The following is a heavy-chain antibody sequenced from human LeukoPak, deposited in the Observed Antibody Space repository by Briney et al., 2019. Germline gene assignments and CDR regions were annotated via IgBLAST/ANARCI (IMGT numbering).Heavy chain of an antibody. CDR1: GGTFSSYA. Sequence: GSSVKVSCKASGGTFSSYAISWVRQAPGQGLEWMGRIIPIFGIANYAQKFQGRVTITADKSTSTAYMELSSLRSEDTAVYYCAREDVVFGTVTWGQGTLVTVSS. V-gene: IGHV1-69*04. J-gene: IGHJ5*02. CDR2: IIPIFGIA. D-gene: IGHD1-1*01. CDR3: AREDVVFGTVT.